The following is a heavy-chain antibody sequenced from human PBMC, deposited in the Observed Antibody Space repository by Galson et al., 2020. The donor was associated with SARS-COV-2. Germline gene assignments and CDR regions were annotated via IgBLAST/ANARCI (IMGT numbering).Heavy chain of an antibody. V-gene: IGHV4-34*01. Sequence: SETLSLTCAVYGGSFSGYYWSWIRQPPGKGLEWIGEINHSGSTNYNPSLKSRVTISVDTSKNQFSLKLSSVTAADTVVYYCARYDFSLTWFDPWGQGTLVTVSS. CDR3: ARYDFSLTWFDP. J-gene: IGHJ5*02. D-gene: IGHD3-3*01. CDR2: INHSGST. CDR1: GGSFSGYY.